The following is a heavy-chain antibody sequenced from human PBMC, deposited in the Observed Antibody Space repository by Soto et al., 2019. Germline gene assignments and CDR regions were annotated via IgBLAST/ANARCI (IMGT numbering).Heavy chain of an antibody. D-gene: IGHD2-8*01. J-gene: IGHJ5*02. V-gene: IGHV1-69*13. CDR2: IIPIFGTA. Sequence: ASVNVSCKASGGTFSSYAISWVRQAPGQGLEWMGGIIPIFGTANYAQKFQGRVTITADESTSTAYMELSSLRSEDTAVYYCARDRGGYCTNGVCYWDWFDPWGQGTLVTVSS. CDR1: GGTFSSYA. CDR3: ARDRGGYCTNGVCYWDWFDP.